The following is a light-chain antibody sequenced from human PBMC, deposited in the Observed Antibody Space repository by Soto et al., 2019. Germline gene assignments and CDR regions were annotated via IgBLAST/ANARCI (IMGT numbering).Light chain of an antibody. V-gene: IGLV2-8*01. J-gene: IGLJ3*02. Sequence: QSALTQPPSASGSPGQSVAISCTGTSSDVGGYNYVSWYQHHPGKAPKLMIYEVSRRPSGVSDRFSGSKSGNTASLTVSGLQADYEADYYCSSYSGSSNWVFGGGTKLTVL. CDR2: EVS. CDR1: SSDVGGYNY. CDR3: SSYSGSSNWV.